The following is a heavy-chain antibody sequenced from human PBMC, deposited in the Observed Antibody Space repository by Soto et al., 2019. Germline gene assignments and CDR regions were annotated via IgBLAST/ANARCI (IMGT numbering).Heavy chain of an antibody. CDR3: ARGDVDTAMVMFDY. V-gene: IGHV4-59*01. CDR1: GGSISSYY. Sequence: SETLSLTCTVSGGSISSYYWSWIRQPPGKGLEWIGYIYYSGSTNYNPSLKSRVTISVDASKNQFSLKLSSVTAADTAVYYCARGDVDTAMVMFDYWGQGTLVTVS. CDR2: IYYSGST. D-gene: IGHD5-18*01. J-gene: IGHJ4*02.